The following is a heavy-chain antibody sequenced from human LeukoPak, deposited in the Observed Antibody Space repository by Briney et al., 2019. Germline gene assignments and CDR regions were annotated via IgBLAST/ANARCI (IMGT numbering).Heavy chain of an antibody. CDR2: IYYIGST. Sequence: SETPSLTCAVSGGSNSGNYWSWIRQPPGKGLEWIGYIYYIGSTNYNPSLKSRVTMSVDTSKNQFSLKLNSVTAADTAVYYCARENYYGMEVWGQGTTVIVSS. J-gene: IGHJ6*02. CDR3: ARENYYGMEV. V-gene: IGHV4-59*01. CDR1: GGSNSGNY.